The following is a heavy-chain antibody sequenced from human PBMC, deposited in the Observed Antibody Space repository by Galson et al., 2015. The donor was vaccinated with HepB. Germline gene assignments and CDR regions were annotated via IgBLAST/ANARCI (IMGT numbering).Heavy chain of an antibody. CDR3: ARGAGDAPSYFDY. CDR1: GFTFSSYA. J-gene: IGHJ4*02. CDR2: ISYDGSNK. Sequence: SLRLSCAASGFTFSSYAMHWVRQAPGKGLEWVAVISYDGSNKYYADSVKGRFTISRDNSKNTLYLQMNSLRAEDTAVYYCARGAGDAPSYFDYWGQGTLFTVS. V-gene: IGHV3-30-3*01. D-gene: IGHD3-16*01.